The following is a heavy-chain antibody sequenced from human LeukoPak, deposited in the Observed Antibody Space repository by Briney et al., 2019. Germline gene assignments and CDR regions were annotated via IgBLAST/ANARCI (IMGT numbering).Heavy chain of an antibody. D-gene: IGHD3-9*01. J-gene: IGHJ4*02. CDR2: IYYSGST. V-gene: IGHV4-59*01. Sequence: MSSETLSLTCTVSGGSISSYYWSWIRQPPGKGLEWIGYIYYSGSTNYNPSLKSRVTISVDTSKNQFSLKLGSVTAADTAVYYCARGRGDILTGPTPYYFDYWGQGTLVTVSS. CDR1: GGSISSYY. CDR3: ARGRGDILTGPTPYYFDY.